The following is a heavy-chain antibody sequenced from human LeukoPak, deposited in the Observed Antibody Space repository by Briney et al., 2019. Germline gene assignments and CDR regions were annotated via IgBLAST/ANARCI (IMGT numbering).Heavy chain of an antibody. CDR3: AELGITMIGGV. Sequence: PGGSLRLSCVASGFTVSSNYMSWVRQAPGKGLVWVSRINSDGSSTSYADSVKGRFTISRDNAKNSLYLQMNSLRAEDTAVYYCAELGITMIGGVWGKGTTVTISS. D-gene: IGHD3-10*02. J-gene: IGHJ6*04. V-gene: IGHV3-74*01. CDR2: INSDGSST. CDR1: GFTVSSNY.